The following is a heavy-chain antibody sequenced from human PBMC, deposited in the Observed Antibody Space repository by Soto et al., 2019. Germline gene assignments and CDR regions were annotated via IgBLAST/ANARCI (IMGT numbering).Heavy chain of an antibody. D-gene: IGHD3-9*01. CDR2: INPNSGGT. CDR3: AREDFDWLYMDV. CDR1: GYTFTGYY. J-gene: IGHJ6*02. Sequence: ASVKVTCKASGYTFTGYYMHWVRQAPGQGLEWMGWINPNSGGTNYAQKFQGRVTMTRDTSISTAYMELSRLRSDDTAVYYCAREDFDWLYMDVWGQGTTVTVSS. V-gene: IGHV1-2*02.